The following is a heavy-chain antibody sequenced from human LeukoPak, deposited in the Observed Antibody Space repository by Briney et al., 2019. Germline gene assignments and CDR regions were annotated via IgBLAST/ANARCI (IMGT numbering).Heavy chain of an antibody. CDR3: VTGYCSSTNCRIDY. J-gene: IGHJ4*02. Sequence: ASVKVSCQASGYTFTSYGISWVRQAPGQGLEWMGWIRVYNGDTNYAQKLQGRVTMTTDTSTSTAYMELRSLRSDDTAVYYCVTGYCSSTNCRIDYWGQGTLVSVSS. V-gene: IGHV1-18*01. D-gene: IGHD2-2*03. CDR2: IRVYNGDT. CDR1: GYTFTSYG.